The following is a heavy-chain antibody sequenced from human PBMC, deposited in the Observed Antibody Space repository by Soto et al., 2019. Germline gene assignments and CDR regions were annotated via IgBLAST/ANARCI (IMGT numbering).Heavy chain of an antibody. Sequence: ASAXVSSKASGFTFTSSAMQWLRQARGQRLEWIGWIVVGSGNTNYAQKFQERVTITRDMSTSTAYMELSSLRSEDTAVYYCAAEGGYCSGGSCSHGAFDIWGQGTMVTVSS. CDR1: GFTFTSSA. J-gene: IGHJ3*02. CDR2: IVVGSGNT. D-gene: IGHD2-15*01. CDR3: AAEGGYCSGGSCSHGAFDI. V-gene: IGHV1-58*02.